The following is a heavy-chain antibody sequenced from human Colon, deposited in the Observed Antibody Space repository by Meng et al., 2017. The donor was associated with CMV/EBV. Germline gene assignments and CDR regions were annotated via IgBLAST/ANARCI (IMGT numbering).Heavy chain of an antibody. CDR3: AVLAVAEPISY. J-gene: IGHJ4*02. CDR1: GFTFSNYG. D-gene: IGHD6-19*01. Sequence: GGSLRLSCAASGFTFSNYGIHWVRQAAGKGLEWVGRIRGKVGNSATAYAESVKGRFTISRDDSENTAYLQMNSLRTEDTAVYYCAVLAVAEPISYWGQGTQVTVSS. CDR2: IRGKVGNSAT. V-gene: IGHV3-73*01.